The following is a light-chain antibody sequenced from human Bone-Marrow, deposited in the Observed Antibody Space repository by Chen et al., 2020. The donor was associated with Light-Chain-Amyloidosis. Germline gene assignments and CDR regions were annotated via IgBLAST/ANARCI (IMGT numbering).Light chain of an antibody. CDR1: DLTTKY. Sequence: SYELTQPPSVSVSPGQTARTTCSGADLTTKYAYWYQQNPGQAPVLVIQRDTERPSGISERFSGSSSGTTATLSISGVQAEDEAGYHCQSADSSGTYEVIFGGGTKLTVL. V-gene: IGLV3-25*03. J-gene: IGLJ2*01. CDR2: RDT. CDR3: QSADSSGTYEVI.